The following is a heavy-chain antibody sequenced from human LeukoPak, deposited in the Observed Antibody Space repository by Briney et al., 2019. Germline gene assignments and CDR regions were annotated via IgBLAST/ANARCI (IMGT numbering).Heavy chain of an antibody. V-gene: IGHV3-74*01. CDR2: IRTDGDT. Sequence: GGSLRLSCAASGFTFSDYWMHWVRQAPGKGLVWVSRIRTDGDTSYADSVRGRFTISRDNSKNTLYLQMNSLRAEDTAVYYCARDARVGDPFDYWGQGTLVTVSS. CDR3: ARDARVGDPFDY. J-gene: IGHJ4*02. CDR1: GFTFSDYW. D-gene: IGHD4-17*01.